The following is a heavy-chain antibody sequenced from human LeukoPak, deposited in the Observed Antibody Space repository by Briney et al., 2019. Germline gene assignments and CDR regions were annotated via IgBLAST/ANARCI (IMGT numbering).Heavy chain of an antibody. J-gene: IGHJ4*02. D-gene: IGHD6-13*01. CDR3: ARALGAAGPPGPDC. CDR2: ISAYNGNT. V-gene: IGHV1-18*01. Sequence: ASVKVSCKASGYTFTSYGISWVRQAPGQGLEWMGWISAYNGNTNYAQKLQGRVTMTTDTSTSTAYMELRSLRSDDTAVYYCARALGAAGPPGPDCWGQGTLVTVSS. CDR1: GYTFTSYG.